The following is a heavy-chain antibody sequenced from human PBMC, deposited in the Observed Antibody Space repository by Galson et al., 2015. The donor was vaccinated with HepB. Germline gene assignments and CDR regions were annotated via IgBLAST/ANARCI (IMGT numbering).Heavy chain of an antibody. V-gene: IGHV6-1*01. CDR3: ARGHYYDSTGAYYFDY. J-gene: IGHJ4*02. Sequence: CAISGDSVSSNRAAWNWIRQSLSRGLEWLGRTYYRSKWSSDYAASVKSRITINADTSKNQFSLQLNSVTPEDTAVYYCARGHYYDSTGAYYFDYWGQGTLVTVAS. CDR1: GDSVSSNRAA. D-gene: IGHD3-22*01. CDR2: TYYRSKWSS.